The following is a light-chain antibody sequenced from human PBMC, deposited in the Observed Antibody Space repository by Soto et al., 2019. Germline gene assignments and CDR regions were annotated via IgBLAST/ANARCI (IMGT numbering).Light chain of an antibody. V-gene: IGLV2-14*01. Sequence: QSALTQPASMSGSPGQSITISCTGTSSDIGGYNFVSWYQHHPGKAPKLIIYEATKRPSGVSYRFSGSKSGNTASLTISGLQAEDEADYYCTSYTSTSPCVFGRGTKLTVL. CDR3: TSYTSTSPCV. J-gene: IGLJ2*01. CDR2: EAT. CDR1: SSDIGGYNF.